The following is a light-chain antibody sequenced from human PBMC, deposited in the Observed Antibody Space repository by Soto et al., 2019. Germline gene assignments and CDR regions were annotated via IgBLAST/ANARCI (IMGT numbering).Light chain of an antibody. CDR1: SSDVGGYDH. V-gene: IGLV2-8*01. J-gene: IGLJ3*02. CDR3: RSFAGSNNVV. Sequence: SALTQPPSASGSPGQSVTISCAESSSDVGGYDHVSWYQQHPGKAPKLMIYDVSKRPSGVPDRFAGSKSGNAASLTVSGHQAEDEADYYCRSFAGSNNVVFGGGTKLTVL. CDR2: DVS.